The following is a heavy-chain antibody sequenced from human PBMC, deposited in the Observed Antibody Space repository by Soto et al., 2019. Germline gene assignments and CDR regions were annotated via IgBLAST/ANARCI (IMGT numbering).Heavy chain of an antibody. CDR2: MNLNSAKT. CDR1: GYTFINYD. V-gene: IGHV1-8*01. J-gene: IGHJ3*02. Sequence: QVHLVQSGTEVKKPGASVKVSCRASGYTFINYDINWVRQAPGQGLEWMGWMNLNSAKTGSAPNLACIFTFTTNSSITRLSRQLPYLRPGVTLVYFCARGHGFDMWGQGTMVSVSS. CDR3: ARGHGFDM.